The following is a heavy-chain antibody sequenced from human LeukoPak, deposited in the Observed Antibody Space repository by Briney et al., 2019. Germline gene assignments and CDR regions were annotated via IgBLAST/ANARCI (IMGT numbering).Heavy chain of an antibody. CDR3: ARVVIVDSGWYSRAFDI. D-gene: IGHD6-19*01. CDR2: INAGNGNT. V-gene: IGHV1-3*01. J-gene: IGHJ3*02. CDR1: GYTFTSYA. Sequence: GASVKVSCKASGYTFTSYAMHWVRQATGQRLEWMGWINAGNGNTKYSQKFQGRVTITRDTSASTAYMEQSSLRSEDTAVYYCARVVIVDSGWYSRAFDIWGQGTMVTVSS.